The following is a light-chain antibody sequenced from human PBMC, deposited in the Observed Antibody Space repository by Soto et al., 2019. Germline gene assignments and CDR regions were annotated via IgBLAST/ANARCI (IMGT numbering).Light chain of an antibody. CDR1: QSVSSY. CDR2: DAS. CDR3: QQRSNWPPWT. J-gene: IGKJ1*01. V-gene: IGKV3-11*01. Sequence: EIVLTQSPANLSLSPGERATLSCRASQSVSSYLAWYQQKPGQAPRLLLYDASNRATGIPARFSGSGSGTDFTLTISSLEHEDFAVSYYQQRSNWPPWTFGQGTKVEIK.